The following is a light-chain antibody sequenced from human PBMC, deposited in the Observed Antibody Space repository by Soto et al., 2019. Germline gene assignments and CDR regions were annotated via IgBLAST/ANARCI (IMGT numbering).Light chain of an antibody. V-gene: IGKV3-11*01. CDR3: QQRSKWPLT. CDR1: QSVSTY. CDR2: DAS. J-gene: IGKJ4*01. Sequence: EIVLTQSPATLSLSPGERDTLSCRASQSVSTYLAWYQQKPGQTPRLLIYDASNRATGIPARFSGSGSGTDFTLTISSLEPEDFAVYYCQQRSKWPLTFGGGTKVDIK.